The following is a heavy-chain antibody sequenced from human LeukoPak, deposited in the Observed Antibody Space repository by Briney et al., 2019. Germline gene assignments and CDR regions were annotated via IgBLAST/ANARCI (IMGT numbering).Heavy chain of an antibody. D-gene: IGHD3-22*01. CDR2: IYYSGST. CDR3: ASTLYYYDSRNYFDY. J-gene: IGHJ4*02. Sequence: SETLSLTCTVSGGSISSGGYYWSWIRQHPGKGLEWIGYIYYSGSTNYNPSLKSRVTISVDTSKNQFSLKLSSVTAADTAVYYCASTLYYYDSRNYFDYWGQGTLVTVSS. V-gene: IGHV4-61*08. CDR1: GGSISSGGYY.